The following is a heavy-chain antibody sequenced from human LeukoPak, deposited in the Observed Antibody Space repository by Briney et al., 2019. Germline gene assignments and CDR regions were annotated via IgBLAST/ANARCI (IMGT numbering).Heavy chain of an antibody. CDR2: TSSISNYK. CDR3: ARGAPEEYYYYYMDL. CDR1: GFTFTSYS. Sequence: PGRSLRLSCAASGFTFTSYSMNWDRQAPGKGLGWVSSTSSISNYKYYADSVRGRFTISKDNAKNSLYLQMNSLRTEDTAVSYCARGAPEEYYYYYMDLWGKGTTVTVSS. V-gene: IGHV3-21*01. J-gene: IGHJ6*03.